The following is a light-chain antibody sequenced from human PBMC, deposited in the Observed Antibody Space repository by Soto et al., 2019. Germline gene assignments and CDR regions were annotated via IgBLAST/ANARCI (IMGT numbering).Light chain of an antibody. V-gene: IGKV3-20*01. J-gene: IGKJ1*01. CDR2: GAS. CDR1: QSISSSY. CDR3: QQYGSAPPWT. Sequence: EIVLTQSPGTLSLSPGERATLSCRASQSISSSYLSWYQQKPGQAPRLLIYGASKRATGMPDRFSGSGSGTDFTLTISRLESEDLVVYYCQQYGSAPPWTFGQGTKVEIK.